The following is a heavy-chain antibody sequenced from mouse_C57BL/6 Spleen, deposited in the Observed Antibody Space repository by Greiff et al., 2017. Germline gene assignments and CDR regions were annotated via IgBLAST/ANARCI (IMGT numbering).Heavy chain of an antibody. CDR1: GYTFTDYY. Sequence: EVQLQQSGPELVKPGASVKISCKASGYTFTDYYMNWVKQSHGKSLEWIGDINPNNGGTSYNQKFKGKATLTVDKSSSTAYMELRSLTSEDSAVYYCASLTTADYWGQGTTLTVSS. V-gene: IGHV1-26*01. J-gene: IGHJ2*01. CDR3: ASLTTADY. CDR2: INPNNGGT. D-gene: IGHD1-2*01.